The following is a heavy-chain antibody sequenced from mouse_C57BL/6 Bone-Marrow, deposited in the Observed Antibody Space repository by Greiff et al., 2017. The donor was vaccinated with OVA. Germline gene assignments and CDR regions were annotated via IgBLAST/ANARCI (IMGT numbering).Heavy chain of an antibody. CDR2: ISSGSSTI. J-gene: IGHJ2*01. V-gene: IGHV5-17*01. D-gene: IGHD6-5*01. Sequence: EVKLVESGGGLVKPGWSLKLSCAASGFTFSDYGMHWVRQAPEKGLEWVAYISSGSSTIYYADTVKGRFTISRDNAKNTLFLQMTSLRSEDTAMYYCAKSLYYFDYWGQGTTLTVSS. CDR3: AKSLYYFDY. CDR1: GFTFSDYG.